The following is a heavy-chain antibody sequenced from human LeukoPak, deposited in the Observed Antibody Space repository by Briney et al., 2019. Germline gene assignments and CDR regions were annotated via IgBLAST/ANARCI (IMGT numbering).Heavy chain of an antibody. Sequence: GGSLRLSCAASGFTFSSYEMNWVRQAPGKGLEGVSYISSSGSTIYYADSVKGRFTISRDNAKNSLYLQMNSLRAEDTAVYYCTRDPRHFDSCGQGTLVTVSS. D-gene: IGHD6-6*01. CDR1: GFTFSSYE. CDR3: TRDPRHFDS. CDR2: ISSSGSTI. J-gene: IGHJ5*01. V-gene: IGHV3-48*03.